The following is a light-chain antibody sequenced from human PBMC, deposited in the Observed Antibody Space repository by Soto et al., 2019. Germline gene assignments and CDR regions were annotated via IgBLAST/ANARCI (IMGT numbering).Light chain of an antibody. Sequence: EIVLTQSPATLSLSPGERATLSCRASESVGSYLAWYQQKPGQAPRLLIYDASNRATGIPARFSGSGSGTDFTLTISSLEPEDFAVYYCQKRNYWTFGQGTKVEIK. CDR2: DAS. V-gene: IGKV3-11*01. J-gene: IGKJ1*01. CDR1: ESVGSY. CDR3: QKRNYWT.